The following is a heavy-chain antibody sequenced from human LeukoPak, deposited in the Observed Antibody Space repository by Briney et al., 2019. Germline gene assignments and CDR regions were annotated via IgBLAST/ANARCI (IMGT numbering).Heavy chain of an antibody. CDR2: MNPNSGKT. Sequence: ASVKVSCKASGYTFTNYDINWVRQATGHALEWMGWMNPNSGKTGFAQKFQGRDTMTRNISISTAYMELSSLRSEDPACYYCARYRRGVYYFDFWGQGTLVTVSS. CDR3: ARYRRGVYYFDF. D-gene: IGHD2-2*01. J-gene: IGHJ4*02. CDR1: GYTFTNYD. V-gene: IGHV1-8*01.